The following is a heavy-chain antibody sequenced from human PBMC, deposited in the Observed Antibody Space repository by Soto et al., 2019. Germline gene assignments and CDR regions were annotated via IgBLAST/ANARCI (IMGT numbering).Heavy chain of an antibody. CDR1: GGTFSSYA. V-gene: IGHV1-69*13. CDR2: IIPIFGTA. J-gene: IGHJ2*01. CDR3: ARVGYYYDSSGSPIYWYFDL. D-gene: IGHD3-22*01. Sequence: SVKVSCKASGGTFSSYAISWVRQAPGQGLEWMGGIIPIFGTANYAQKFQGRVTITADESTSTAYMELSSLRSEDTAVYCCARVGYYYDSSGSPIYWYFDLWGRGPLVTVSS.